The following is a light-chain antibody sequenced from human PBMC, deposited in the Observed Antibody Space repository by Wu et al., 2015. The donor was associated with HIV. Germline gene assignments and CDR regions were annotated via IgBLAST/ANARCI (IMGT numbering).Light chain of an antibody. Sequence: EIVLTQSPGTPSLSPGERATLSCRASQSINNDYLAWYQQKRGQAPRLLIYGASNRATGIPDRFSGSGSGTDFTLTISRLDPEDFAVYYCQQYVNSLYTFGQGTKLEIK. CDR1: QSINNDY. V-gene: IGKV3-20*01. J-gene: IGKJ2*01. CDR2: GAS. CDR3: QQYVNSLYT.